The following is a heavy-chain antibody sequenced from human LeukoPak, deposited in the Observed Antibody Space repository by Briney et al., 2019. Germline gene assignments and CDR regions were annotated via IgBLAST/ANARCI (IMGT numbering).Heavy chain of an antibody. CDR3: ARSPSGSNWYSYSDY. D-gene: IGHD6-13*01. V-gene: IGHV4-38-2*02. CDR2: IYHAGST. Sequence: SETLSLTCSVSGFSISSGYYWAWIRPPPGKGLEWIGTIYHAGSTYYNPSLKSPVTISVDTSKNQFSLKLNSVTAADTAVYYCARSPSGSNWYSYSDYWGQGTLVTVSS. CDR1: GFSISSGYY. J-gene: IGHJ4*02.